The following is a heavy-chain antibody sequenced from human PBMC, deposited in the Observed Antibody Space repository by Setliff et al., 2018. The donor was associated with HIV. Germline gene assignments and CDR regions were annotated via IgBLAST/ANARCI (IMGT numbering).Heavy chain of an antibody. V-gene: IGHV3-7*02. CDR3: ANSYSASGNYHYYDYLDV. J-gene: IGHJ6*03. CDR2: IKQDGSVK. CDR1: GFTFSNNW. Sequence: PGGSLRLSCAASGFTFSNNWMAWVRLAPGKGLEWVANIKQDGSVKNYVDSVRGRFTISRDNSKNTLYLQMNSLRIEDSGAYYCANSYSASGNYHYYDYLDVWGKGTTVTAP. D-gene: IGHD3-10*01.